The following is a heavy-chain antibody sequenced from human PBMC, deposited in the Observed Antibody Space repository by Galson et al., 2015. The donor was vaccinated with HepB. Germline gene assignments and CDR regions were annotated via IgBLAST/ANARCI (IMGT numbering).Heavy chain of an antibody. D-gene: IGHD6-19*01. CDR2: ISSSSSYT. J-gene: IGHJ3*02. CDR1: GFTFSDYY. CDR3: ARDRGRIAVAGRGAFDI. V-gene: IGHV3-11*06. Sequence: SLRLSCAASGFTFSDYYMSWIRQAPGKGREWVSYISSSSSYTNYADSVKGRFTISRDNAKNSLYLQMNSLRAEDTAVYYCARDRGRIAVAGRGAFDIWGQGTMVTVSS.